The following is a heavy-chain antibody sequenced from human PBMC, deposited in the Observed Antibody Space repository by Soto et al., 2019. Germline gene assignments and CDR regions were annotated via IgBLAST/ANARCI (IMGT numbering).Heavy chain of an antibody. CDR2: IIPILGTA. J-gene: IGHJ6*02. Sequence: QVQLVQSGAEVKKPGSSVKVSCKASGGTFSSYAISWVRQAPGQGLEWMGGIIPILGTANYAQKFQGRVTITADESTSTAYMALSSLRSEDTAVYYWARAPQGEPEDYYYYYGMDVWGQGTTVTVSS. CDR3: ARAPQGEPEDYYYYYGMDV. CDR1: GGTFSSYA. D-gene: IGHD1-1*01. V-gene: IGHV1-69*01.